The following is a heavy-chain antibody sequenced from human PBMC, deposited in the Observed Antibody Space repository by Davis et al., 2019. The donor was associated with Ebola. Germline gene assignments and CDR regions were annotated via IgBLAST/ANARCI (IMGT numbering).Heavy chain of an antibody. CDR2: INHSGST. J-gene: IGHJ5*02. CDR1: GGSFSGFH. CDR3: AREGYCSSTSCFNNWFDP. D-gene: IGHD2-2*01. Sequence: SETLSLTCAVYGGSFSGFHWNWIRQPPGKGLDWIGEINHSGSTNYNPSLKSRVTISVDTSKNQFSLKLSSVTAADTAVYYCAREGYCSSTSCFNNWFDPWGQGTLVTVSS. V-gene: IGHV4-34*01.